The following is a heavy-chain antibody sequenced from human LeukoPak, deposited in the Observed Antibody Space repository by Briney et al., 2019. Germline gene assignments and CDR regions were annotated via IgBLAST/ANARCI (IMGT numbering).Heavy chain of an antibody. CDR1: GYTSTNYW. J-gene: IGHJ4*02. CDR2: IYPGDSDA. Sequence: GESLKISCEGSGYTSTNYWIGWVRQMPGKGLEWMGIIYPGDSDATYSPSFQGQVTISADKSISTAYLHWSSLKASDTAMYYCATTRGVTQFFDYWGQGTLVTVSS. D-gene: IGHD2-21*02. V-gene: IGHV5-51*01. CDR3: ATTRGVTQFFDY.